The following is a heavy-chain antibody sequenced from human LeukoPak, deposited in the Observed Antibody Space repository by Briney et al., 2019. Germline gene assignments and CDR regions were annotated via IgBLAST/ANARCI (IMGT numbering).Heavy chain of an antibody. D-gene: IGHD3-10*01. CDR1: GFTFSSYG. V-gene: IGHV3-30*18. CDR3: AKDLSKGLLYRRGMYYFDY. CDR2: ISYDSSNK. Sequence: GGSLRLSCVASGFTFSSYGMHWVRQAPGKGLEWVAVISYDSSNKYYADSVKGRFTISRDNSKNTLYLQMNSLGAEDTAVYYCAKDLSKGLLYRRGMYYFDYWGQGTLVTVSS. J-gene: IGHJ4*02.